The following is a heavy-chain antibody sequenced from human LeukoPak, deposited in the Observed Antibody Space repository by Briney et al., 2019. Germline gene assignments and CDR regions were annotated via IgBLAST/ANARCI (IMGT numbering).Heavy chain of an antibody. CDR3: STSLGGGYKAH. CDR2: INSDGSST. Sequence: PGGSLRLSCAASGFTFSSYWMHWVRQAPGKGLVWVSRINSDGSSTSYADSVKGRFTISRDNAKNTLYLQMNSLRAEDTAVYYCSTSLGGGYKAHWGQGTLVTVSS. J-gene: IGHJ4*02. CDR1: GFTFSSYW. D-gene: IGHD5-12*01. V-gene: IGHV3-74*01.